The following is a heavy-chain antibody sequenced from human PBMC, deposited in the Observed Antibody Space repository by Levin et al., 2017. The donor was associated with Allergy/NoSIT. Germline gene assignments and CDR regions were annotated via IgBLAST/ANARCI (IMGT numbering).Heavy chain of an antibody. D-gene: IGHD3-9*01. CDR1: GFTFSSYS. CDR2: ISSISSYI. J-gene: IGHJ4*02. Sequence: GGSLRLSCAASGFTFSSYSMNWVRQAPGKGLEWVSSISSISSYIYYADSVKGRFTISRDNAKNSLYLQMNSLRAEDTAVYYCARDRDFDGFHNGGFDYWGQGTLVTVSS. CDR3: ARDRDFDGFHNGGFDY. V-gene: IGHV3-21*01.